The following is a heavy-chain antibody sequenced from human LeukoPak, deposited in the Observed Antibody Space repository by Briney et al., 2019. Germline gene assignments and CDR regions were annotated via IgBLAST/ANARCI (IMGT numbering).Heavy chain of an antibody. CDR1: GGSISSGGYY. V-gene: IGHV4-31*03. CDR3: ARVGLGRMDYFDY. J-gene: IGHJ4*02. CDR2: IYYSGST. Sequence: SQTLSLTCTVSGGSISSGGYYWSWIRQHPGKGLEWIGYIYYSGSTYYNPSLKSRVTISVDTSKNQFSLKLSPVTAADTAVYYCARVGLGRMDYFDYWGQGTLVTVSS. D-gene: IGHD7-27*01.